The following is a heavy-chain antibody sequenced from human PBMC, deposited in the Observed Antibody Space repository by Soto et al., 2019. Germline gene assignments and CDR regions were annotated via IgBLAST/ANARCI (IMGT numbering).Heavy chain of an antibody. CDR1: GFTFSSYD. CDR3: ARGRYYYDSSGYIQFDY. CDR2: IGTAGDT. D-gene: IGHD3-22*01. Sequence: GESLKISCAASGFTFSSYDMHWVRQATGKGLEWVSAIGTAGDTYYPGSVKGRFTISRENAKNSLYLQMNSLRAEDTAVYYCARGRYYYDSSGYIQFDYWGQGTLVTVSS. J-gene: IGHJ4*02. V-gene: IGHV3-13*01.